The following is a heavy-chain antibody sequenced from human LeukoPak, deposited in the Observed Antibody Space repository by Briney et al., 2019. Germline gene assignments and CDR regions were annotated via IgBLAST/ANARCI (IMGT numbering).Heavy chain of an antibody. V-gene: IGHV3-7*01. Sequence: GGSLRLSCAASGFTFSSYAMSWVRQAPGKGLEWVANIKQDGSEKYYVDSVKGRFTISRDNAKNSLYLQMNSLRAEDTAVYYCARLRGVINYFDYWGQGTLVTVSS. CDR2: IKQDGSEK. CDR3: ARLRGVINYFDY. CDR1: GFTFSSYA. J-gene: IGHJ4*02. D-gene: IGHD3-10*01.